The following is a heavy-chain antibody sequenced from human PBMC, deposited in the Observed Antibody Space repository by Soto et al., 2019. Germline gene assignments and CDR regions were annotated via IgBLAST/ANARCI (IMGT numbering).Heavy chain of an antibody. V-gene: IGHV3-30*18. CDR2: ISYDGSNK. Sequence: QVQLVESGGGVVQPGRSLRLSCAASGFTFSSYGMHWVRQAPGKGLEWVAVISYDGSNKYYADSGKGRFTISRDNSKNTLYLQMNSLRAEDTAVYYCAKETWYSSSSREYFQHWGQGTLVTVSS. J-gene: IGHJ1*01. CDR3: AKETWYSSSSREYFQH. CDR1: GFTFSSYG. D-gene: IGHD6-6*01.